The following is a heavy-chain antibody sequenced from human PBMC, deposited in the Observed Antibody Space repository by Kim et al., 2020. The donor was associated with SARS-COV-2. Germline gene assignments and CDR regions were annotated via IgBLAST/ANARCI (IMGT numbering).Heavy chain of an antibody. CDR2: INHSGST. J-gene: IGHJ4*02. Sequence: SETLSLTCAVYGGSFSGYYWSWIRQPPGKGLEWIGEINHSGSTNYNPSLKSRVTISVDTSKNQFSLKLSSVTAADTAVYYCARFRPKVVSYSSSWYLDYWGQGTLVTVSS. V-gene: IGHV4-34*01. D-gene: IGHD6-13*01. CDR1: GGSFSGYY. CDR3: ARFRPKVVSYSSSWYLDY.